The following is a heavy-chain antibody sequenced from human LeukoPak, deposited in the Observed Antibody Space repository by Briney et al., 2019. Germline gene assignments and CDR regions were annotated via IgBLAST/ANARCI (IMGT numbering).Heavy chain of an antibody. J-gene: IGHJ3*02. CDR1: GFTFSSYA. V-gene: IGHV3-23*01. CDR3: AKDKVDWCSSTSCYDAFDI. CDR2: ISGSGGST. Sequence: GGSLRLSCAASGFTFSSYAMSWVRQAPGKGLEWVSAISGSGGSTYYADSVKGRFTISRDNSKNTLYLQMNSLRAEDTAVYYCAKDKVDWCSSTSCYDAFDIWGQGTMVTVSS. D-gene: IGHD2-2*01.